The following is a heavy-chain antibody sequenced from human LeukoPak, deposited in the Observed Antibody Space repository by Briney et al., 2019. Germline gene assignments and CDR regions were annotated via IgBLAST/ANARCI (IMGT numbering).Heavy chain of an antibody. D-gene: IGHD6-19*01. CDR2: LSGSGITT. Sequence: PGGSLRLSCAASGSTFNSYAMSWVRQAPGKGLEWVSTLSGSGITTYYADSVKGRFTISRDNSKNTLYLQMNSLRAEDTAVYYCAKGIYSSGWSYFDYWGHGTLVTVSS. V-gene: IGHV3-23*01. CDR3: AKGIYSSGWSYFDY. J-gene: IGHJ4*01. CDR1: GSTFNSYA.